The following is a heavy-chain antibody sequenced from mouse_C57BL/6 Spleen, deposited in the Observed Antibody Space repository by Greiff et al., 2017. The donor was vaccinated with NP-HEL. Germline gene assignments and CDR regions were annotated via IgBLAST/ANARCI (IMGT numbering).Heavy chain of an antibody. J-gene: IGHJ3*01. CDR3: ARSDGPFAY. CDR1: GYAFTNYL. CDR2: INPGSGGT. D-gene: IGHD2-3*01. Sequence: VKLMESGAELVRPGTSVKVSCKASGYAFTNYLIEWVKQRPGQGLEWIGVINPGSGGTNYNEKFKGKATLTADKSSSTAYMQLSSLTSEDSAVYFCARSDGPFAYWGQGTLVTVSA. V-gene: IGHV1-54*01.